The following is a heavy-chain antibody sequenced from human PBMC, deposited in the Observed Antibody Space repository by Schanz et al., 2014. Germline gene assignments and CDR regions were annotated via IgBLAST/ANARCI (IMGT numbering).Heavy chain of an antibody. J-gene: IGHJ4*02. CDR2: ISGSGSST. D-gene: IGHD2-2*01. CDR3: ERFQSPHQPFDY. V-gene: IGHV3-23*01. CDR1: GFTFSSYA. Sequence: EVQLLESGGGLVQPGGSLRLSCAASGFTFSSYAMTWVRQAPGKGLDWVSAISGSGSSTYYADSVKGRFTISRDNSKNTLYLQMNNLRAEDTAVYYCERFQSPHQPFDYWGQGTLVTVSS.